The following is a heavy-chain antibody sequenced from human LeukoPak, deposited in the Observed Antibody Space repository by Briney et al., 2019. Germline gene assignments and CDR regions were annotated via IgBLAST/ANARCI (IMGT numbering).Heavy chain of an antibody. V-gene: IGHV3-23*01. D-gene: IGHD1-26*01. CDR1: GFTFSSHA. CDR2: TSGSGGST. J-gene: IGHJ4*02. Sequence: PGGSLRLSCAASGFTFSSHAMSWVRQAPGKGLEWVSGTSGSGGSTYYVDSVKGRFTISRDNAKNSLYLQMNSLRAEDTAVYYCASNSGSYSYFDYWGQGTLVTVSS. CDR3: ASNSGSYSYFDY.